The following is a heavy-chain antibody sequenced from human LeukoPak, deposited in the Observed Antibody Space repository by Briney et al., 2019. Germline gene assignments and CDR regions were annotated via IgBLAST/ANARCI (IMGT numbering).Heavy chain of an antibody. Sequence: GGSLRLSCAASGFTFSSYSMNWVRQAPGKGLEWVSYISSSSSTIYYADSVKGRFTISRDNAKNSLYLQMNSLRAEDTAVYYCARVQYYYDSSGYPDLDYWGQGALVTVSS. CDR3: ARVQYYYDSSGYPDLDY. CDR2: ISSSSSTI. CDR1: GFTFSSYS. V-gene: IGHV3-48*01. D-gene: IGHD3-22*01. J-gene: IGHJ4*02.